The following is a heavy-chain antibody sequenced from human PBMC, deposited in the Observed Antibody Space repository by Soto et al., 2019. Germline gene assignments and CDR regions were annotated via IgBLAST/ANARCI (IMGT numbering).Heavy chain of an antibody. CDR2: INAGNGNT. Sequence: ASVKVSCKASGYTFTSYAMHWVRQAPGQRLEWMGWINAGNGNTKYSQKFQGRVTITRDTSASTAYMELSSLRSEDTAVYYCARDPSAAAGDYYGMDVWGQGTTGTV. D-gene: IGHD6-13*01. V-gene: IGHV1-3*01. CDR3: ARDPSAAAGDYYGMDV. J-gene: IGHJ6*02. CDR1: GYTFTSYA.